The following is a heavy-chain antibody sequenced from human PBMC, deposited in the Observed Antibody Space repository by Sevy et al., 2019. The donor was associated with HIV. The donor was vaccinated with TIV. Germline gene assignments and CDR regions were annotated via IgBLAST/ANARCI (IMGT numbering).Heavy chain of an antibody. CDR1: GFTFSSYW. Sequence: GGSLRLSCAASGFTFSSYWMHWVRQAPGKGLVWVSRINSDESTTNSADSVKGRFTISRDNVENTTYLQMNSLRAEDTAVYYCARGRYSGRYYGGSGFDYWGQGTLVTVSS. V-gene: IGHV3-74*01. CDR3: ARGRYSGRYYGGSGFDY. D-gene: IGHD1-26*01. J-gene: IGHJ4*02. CDR2: INSDESTT.